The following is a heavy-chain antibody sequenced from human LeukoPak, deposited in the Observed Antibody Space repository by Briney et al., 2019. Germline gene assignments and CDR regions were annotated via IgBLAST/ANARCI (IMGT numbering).Heavy chain of an antibody. CDR3: ARPIAAAGYYYYYGMDV. V-gene: IGHV1-69*13. D-gene: IGHD6-13*01. J-gene: IGHJ6*02. Sequence: GASVKFSCKASGGTFSSYAISWVRQAPGQGLKWMGGIIPIFGTANYAQKFQGRVTITADESTSTAYMELSSLRSEDTAVYYCARPIAAAGYYYYYGMDVWGQGTTVTVSS. CDR1: GGTFSSYA. CDR2: IIPIFGTA.